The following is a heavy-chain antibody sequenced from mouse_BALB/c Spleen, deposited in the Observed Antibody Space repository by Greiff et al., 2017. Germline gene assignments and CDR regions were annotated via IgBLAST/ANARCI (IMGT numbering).Heavy chain of an antibody. CDR1: GYTFTSYW. CDR3: ARFNAY. Sequence: QVHVKQSGAELAKPGASVKMSCKASGYTFTSYWMHWVKQRPGQGLEWIGYINPSTGYTEYNQKFKDKATLTADKSSSTAYMQLSSLTSEDSAVYYCARFNAYWGQGTLVTVSA. CDR2: INPSTGYT. V-gene: IGHV1-7*01. J-gene: IGHJ3*01.